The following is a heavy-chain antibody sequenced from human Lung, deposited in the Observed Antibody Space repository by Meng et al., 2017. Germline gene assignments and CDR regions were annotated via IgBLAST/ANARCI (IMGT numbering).Heavy chain of an antibody. CDR2: ISGSGGST. V-gene: IGHV3-23*01. D-gene: IGHD6-6*01. Sequence: EVQLLESGGGLVQRGGSPRLSCVASGFTFSSYAMTWVRQAPGKGLEWVSSISGSGGSTYYADSVRGRFTISRDNSKNTVYLQMNSLRAEDTAIYYCVRRIEYSSSSGYWGQGTLVTVSS. CDR1: GFTFSSYA. CDR3: VRRIEYSSSSGY. J-gene: IGHJ4*02.